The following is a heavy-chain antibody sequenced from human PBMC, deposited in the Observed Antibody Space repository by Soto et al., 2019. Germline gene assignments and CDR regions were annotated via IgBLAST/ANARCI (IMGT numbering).Heavy chain of an antibody. CDR3: ARISNSLPDD. J-gene: IGHJ6*04. V-gene: IGHV1-46*01. Sequence: GASVKVSCKASGYTFTNYHIHWVRQAPGQGLEWMGIINPGRGSTTYAHKFQGRVTMTRDTSTSTVYMELDSLRSDDTAVYFCARISNSLPDDWGKGTTVTVSS. CDR2: INPGRGST. CDR1: GYTFTNYH. D-gene: IGHD1-1*01.